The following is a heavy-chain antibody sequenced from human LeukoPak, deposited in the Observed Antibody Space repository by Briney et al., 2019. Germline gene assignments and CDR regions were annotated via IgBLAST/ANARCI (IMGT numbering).Heavy chain of an antibody. D-gene: IGHD6-13*01. CDR3: AGSSLNWFDP. CDR2: IDPSDSYT. J-gene: IGHJ5*02. Sequence: GESLKISCKGSGYSFTSYWIGWVRQMPGKGLEWMGRIDPSDSYTNYSPSFQGHVSISADKSISTAYLQWSSLKASDTAMYYCAGSSLNWFDPWGQGTLVTVSS. CDR1: GYSFTSYW. V-gene: IGHV5-10-1*01.